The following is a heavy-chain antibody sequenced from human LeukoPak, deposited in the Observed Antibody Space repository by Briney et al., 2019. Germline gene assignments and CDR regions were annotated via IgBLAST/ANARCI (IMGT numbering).Heavy chain of an antibody. CDR1: GGSISSYY. J-gene: IGHJ4*02. V-gene: IGHV4-59*01. CDR3: ARGGNYFDY. Sequence: PSETLSLTCTVSGGSISSYYWTWIRQSPGKGLEWIGYIYYSGNTNYNPPLKSRVTISVDTSKNQFSLKLSSVTAADTAVYYCARGGNYFDYWGQGNLVTVSS. CDR2: IYYSGNT. D-gene: IGHD2-15*01.